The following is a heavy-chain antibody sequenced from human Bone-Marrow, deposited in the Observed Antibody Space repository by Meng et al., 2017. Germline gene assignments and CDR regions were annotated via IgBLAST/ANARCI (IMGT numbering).Heavy chain of an antibody. CDR2: IDWDDDK. D-gene: IGHD6-19*01. Sequence: SGPTLVKPTQTLTLTCTFSGFSLSTSGMRVSWIRQPPGKALEWLARIDWDDDKFYSTSLKTRLTISKDTSKNQVVLTMTNMDPADTATYYCAREYSSGWFFDYWGQGTLVTVSS. J-gene: IGHJ4*02. CDR1: GFSLSTSGMR. V-gene: IGHV2-70*04. CDR3: AREYSSGWFFDY.